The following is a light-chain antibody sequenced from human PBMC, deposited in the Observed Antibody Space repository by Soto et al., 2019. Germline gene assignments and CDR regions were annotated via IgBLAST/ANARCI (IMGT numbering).Light chain of an antibody. Sequence: SQSPATLSVSTGERATLSCRASQSVSSSYLACYQQKPGHAPRLIIYCASSRATGIPDRFSGSGSGTDFTLTISRLEPEDFAVYYCQQYGSSPWTFAQGTKVDIK. J-gene: IGKJ1*01. V-gene: IGKV3-20*01. CDR3: QQYGSSPWT. CDR1: QSVSSSY. CDR2: CAS.